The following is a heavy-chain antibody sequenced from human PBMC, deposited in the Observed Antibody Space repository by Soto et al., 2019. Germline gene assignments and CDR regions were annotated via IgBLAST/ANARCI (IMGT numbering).Heavy chain of an antibody. J-gene: IGHJ5*02. D-gene: IGHD7-27*01. CDR1: GGSISSSSYY. Sequence: SETLSLTCTVSGGSISSSSYYWGWIRQPPGKGLEWIGSIYYSGSTYYNPSLKSRVTISVDTSKNQFSLKLSSVTAADTAVYYCVSQLAKASPKTGDLWFDPWGQGTLVTVSS. V-gene: IGHV4-39*07. CDR2: IYYSGST. CDR3: VSQLAKASPKTGDLWFDP.